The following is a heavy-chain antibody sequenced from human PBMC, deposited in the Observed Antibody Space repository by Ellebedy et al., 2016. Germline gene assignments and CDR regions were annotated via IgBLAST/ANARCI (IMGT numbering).Heavy chain of an antibody. CDR1: GYTLTELS. CDR2: FDPEDGET. Sequence: ASVKVSXKVSGYTLTELSMHWVRQAPGKGLEWMGGFDPEDGETIYAQKFQGRVTMTEDTSTDTAYMELSSLRAEDTAVYYCAKEHRGGGPTVRGVIPFRGPFDYWGQGTLVTVSS. D-gene: IGHD3-10*01. CDR3: AKEHRGGGPTVRGVIPFRGPFDY. V-gene: IGHV1-24*01. J-gene: IGHJ4*02.